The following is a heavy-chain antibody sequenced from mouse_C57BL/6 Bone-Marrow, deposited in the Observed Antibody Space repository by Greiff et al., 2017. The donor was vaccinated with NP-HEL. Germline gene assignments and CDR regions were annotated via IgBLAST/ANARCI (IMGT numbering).Heavy chain of an antibody. CDR3: ARHEKIHDGYPGWFAY. D-gene: IGHD2-3*01. CDR2: FYPGSGSI. J-gene: IGHJ3*01. V-gene: IGHV1-62-2*01. Sequence: QVQLQQSGAELVKPGASVKLSCKASGYTFTEYTIHWVKQRSGQGLEWIGWFYPGSGSIKYNEKFKDKATLTADKSSSKVYMELSRLTSEDSAVYCCARHEKIHDGYPGWFAYWGQGTLVTVSA. CDR1: GYTFTEYT.